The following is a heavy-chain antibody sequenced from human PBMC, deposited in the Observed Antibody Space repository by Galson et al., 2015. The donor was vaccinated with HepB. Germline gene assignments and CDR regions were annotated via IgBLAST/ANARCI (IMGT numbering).Heavy chain of an antibody. CDR3: ARDSGITGADDS. Sequence: SLRLSCAASGFVFSAYSMTWVRQAPGKGLEWVSYIYRNGLTIYYADSVKGRFTISRDNAKNSVYLQMNSLRAEDTVVYYCARDSGITGADDSWGQGTLVTVSS. D-gene: IGHD1-14*01. CDR1: GFVFSAYS. J-gene: IGHJ5*02. CDR2: IYRNGLTI. V-gene: IGHV3-48*01.